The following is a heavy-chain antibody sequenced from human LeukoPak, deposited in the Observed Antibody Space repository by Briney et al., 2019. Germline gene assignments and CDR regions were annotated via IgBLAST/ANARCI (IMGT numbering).Heavy chain of an antibody. Sequence: SEALSLTCAVYGGSFSGYYWSWIRQPPGKGLEWIGEINHSGSTNYNPSLKSRVTISVDTSKNQFSLKLSSVTAADTAVYYCATNSPPQHWGQGTLVTVSS. CDR2: INHSGST. V-gene: IGHV4-34*01. J-gene: IGHJ1*01. D-gene: IGHD4-23*01. CDR1: GGSFSGYY. CDR3: ATNSPPQH.